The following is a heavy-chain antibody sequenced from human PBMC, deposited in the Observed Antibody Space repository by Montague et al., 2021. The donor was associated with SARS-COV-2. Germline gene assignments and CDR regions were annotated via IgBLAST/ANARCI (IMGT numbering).Heavy chain of an antibody. CDR1: GFTFSSYA. D-gene: IGHD3-9*01. J-gene: IGHJ6*04. V-gene: IGHV3-30-3*01. CDR3: ARDTEYYDILTGYFPRDPYYYYYYGRDV. CDR2: ISYDGSNK. Sequence: SLRLSCAASGFTFSSYAMHWVRQAPGKGLEWVAVISYDGSNKYYADSVKGRFTISRDNSKNTLYLQMNSLRAEDTAVYYCARDTEYYDILTGYFPRDPYYYYYYGRDVWGKGTTVTVSS.